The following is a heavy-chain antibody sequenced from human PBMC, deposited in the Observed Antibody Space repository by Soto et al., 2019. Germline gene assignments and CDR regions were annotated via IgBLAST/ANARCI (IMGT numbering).Heavy chain of an antibody. V-gene: IGHV3-33*01. D-gene: IGHD6-6*01. Sequence: PGGSLRLSCAASGFTFSSYGMHWVRQAPGKGLEWVAVIWYDGSNKYYADSVKGRFTISRDNSKNTLYLQMNSLRAEDTAVYYCARGGQLGLLDYWGQGTLVTVSS. J-gene: IGHJ4*02. CDR3: ARGGQLGLLDY. CDR1: GFTFSSYG. CDR2: IWYDGSNK.